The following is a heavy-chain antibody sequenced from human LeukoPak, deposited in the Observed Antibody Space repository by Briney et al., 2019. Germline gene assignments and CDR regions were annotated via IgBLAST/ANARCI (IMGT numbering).Heavy chain of an antibody. CDR1: GGSISSGAYY. CDR3: ASNTNYYEGSGHYVFDY. V-gene: IGHV4-31*03. J-gene: IGHJ4*02. Sequence: SQTLSLTCTVSGGSISSGAYYWSWIRQHPGKGLEWIVYFYYSGSTYYNPSLKSRVTISVDTSKNQFSLDLSSVTAADTAVYYCASNTNYYEGSGHYVFDYWGQGTLVTISS. D-gene: IGHD3-22*01. CDR2: FYYSGST.